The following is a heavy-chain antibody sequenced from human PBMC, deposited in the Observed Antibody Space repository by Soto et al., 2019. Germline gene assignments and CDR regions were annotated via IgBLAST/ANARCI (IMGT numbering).Heavy chain of an antibody. CDR3: AKDSYDSSGYYLGKRGRVIDY. J-gene: IGHJ4*02. Sequence: EVQLLESGGGLVQPGGSLRLSCAASGFTFISYAMSWVRQAPGKGLEWVSAISGSGGNTYYADSVKGRFTVSRDNSKNTLYLQMNSLRAEDTAVYYCAKDSYDSSGYYLGKRGRVIDYWGQGTLVTVSS. CDR1: GFTFISYA. CDR2: ISGSGGNT. D-gene: IGHD3-22*01. V-gene: IGHV3-23*01.